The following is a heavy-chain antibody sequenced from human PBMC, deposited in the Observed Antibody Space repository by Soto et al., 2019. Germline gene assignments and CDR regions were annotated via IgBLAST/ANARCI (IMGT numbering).Heavy chain of an antibody. D-gene: IGHD1-26*01. J-gene: IGHJ4*02. V-gene: IGHV1-69*13. CDR1: GGTFSSYA. CDR3: ARAGIVGATGSRQDFDY. Sequence: SVKVSGKASGGTFSSYAISWVRQAPGQGLEWMGGIIPIFGTANYAQKFQGRVTITADESTSTAYMELSSLRSEDTAVYYCARAGIVGATGSRQDFDYWGQGTLVTVSS. CDR2: IIPIFGTA.